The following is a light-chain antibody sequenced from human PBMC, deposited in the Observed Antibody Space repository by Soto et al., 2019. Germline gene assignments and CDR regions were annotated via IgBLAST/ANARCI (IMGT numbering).Light chain of an antibody. Sequence: IVLTQSPATLSVSPGERATLFCRASQRVSGNLAWYQQKPGQAPRLLIYGASTRATGIPARFSGSGSGTEFTLTISSLQSEDFAVYYCQQRKTFGQGT. V-gene: IGKV3-15*01. J-gene: IGKJ1*01. CDR3: QQRKT. CDR1: QRVSGN. CDR2: GAS.